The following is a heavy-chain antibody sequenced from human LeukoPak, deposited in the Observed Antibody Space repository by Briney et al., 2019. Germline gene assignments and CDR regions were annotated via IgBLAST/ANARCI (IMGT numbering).Heavy chain of an antibody. J-gene: IGHJ4*02. V-gene: IGHV3-33*01. CDR2: IWYDGSNK. D-gene: IGHD3-10*01. CDR1: GFTFSSYG. Sequence: GRSLRLSCAASGFTFSSYGMHWVRQAPGKGLEWVAVIWYDGSNKYYADSVKGRFTISRDNSKNTLYLQMNSLRAEDTAVYYCARGKRITMVRGVDFDYWGQGTLVTVSS. CDR3: ARGKRITMVRGVDFDY.